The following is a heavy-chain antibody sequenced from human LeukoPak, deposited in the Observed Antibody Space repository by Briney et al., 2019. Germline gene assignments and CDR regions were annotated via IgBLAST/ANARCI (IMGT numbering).Heavy chain of an antibody. D-gene: IGHD6-13*01. Sequence: GGSLRLSCAASGFTFSSYSMNWVRQAPGKGLEWVSSISSSSSYIYYADSVKGRFTISRDNAKNSLYLQMNSLRAEDTAVYYCARGIAAAGTTFDYWAREPWSPSPQ. V-gene: IGHV3-21*01. J-gene: IGHJ4*02. CDR2: ISSSSSYI. CDR3: ARGIAAAGTTFDY. CDR1: GFTFSSYS.